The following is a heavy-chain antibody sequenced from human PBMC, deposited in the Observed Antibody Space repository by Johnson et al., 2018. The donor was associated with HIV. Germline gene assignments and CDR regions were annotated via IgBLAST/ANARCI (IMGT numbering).Heavy chain of an antibody. V-gene: IGHV3-20*04. J-gene: IGHJ3*02. D-gene: IGHD1-26*01. CDR3: ARVRSGGYYDAFDI. CDR2: INWNGGST. CDR1: GFTFSSYA. Sequence: DVQLVESGGGLVQPGGSLRLYCAASGFTFSSYAMSWVRQAPGKGLEWVSGINWNGGSTGYADSLKGRFTISRDNAKNSLYLQMNSLRAEDSALYYCARVRSGGYYDAFDIWGQGTMVTVSS.